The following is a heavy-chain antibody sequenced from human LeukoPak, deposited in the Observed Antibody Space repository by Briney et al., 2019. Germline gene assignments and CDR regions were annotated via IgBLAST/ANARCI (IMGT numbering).Heavy chain of an antibody. CDR3: ARGGAQYFAN. Sequence: GGSLRLSCAASGFTFSDYYMSWIRQAPGEGLEWVSYVSPTSSHTNYADSVKGRFTISRDNAKNSLYLQMNSLGAEDSAVYFCARGGAQYFANWGQGTLVTVSS. CDR2: VSPTSSHT. V-gene: IGHV3-11*06. D-gene: IGHD4/OR15-4a*01. CDR1: GFTFSDYY. J-gene: IGHJ4*02.